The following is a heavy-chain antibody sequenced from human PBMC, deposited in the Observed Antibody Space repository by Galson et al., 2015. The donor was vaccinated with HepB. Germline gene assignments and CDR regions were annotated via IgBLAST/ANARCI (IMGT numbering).Heavy chain of an antibody. V-gene: IGHV2-5*01. CDR2: IYWNDDK. CDR1: GFSLSTSGVG. Sequence: PALVKPTQTLTLTCTFSGFSLSTSGVGVGWIHQPPGKALEWLALIYWNDDKRYSPSPKTRLTITKDTSKNQVVLTMTNMDPVDTGTYYCAHSRKLGMNFDYWGQGTLVTVSS. D-gene: IGHD7-27*01. CDR3: AHSRKLGMNFDY. J-gene: IGHJ4*02.